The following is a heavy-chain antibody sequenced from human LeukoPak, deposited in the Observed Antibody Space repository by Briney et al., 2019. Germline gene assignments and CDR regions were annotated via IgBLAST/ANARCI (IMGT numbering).Heavy chain of an antibody. J-gene: IGHJ4*02. V-gene: IGHV3-48*02. CDR3: ERFAGEDY. D-gene: IGHD3-10*01. CDR1: GFTFSSYS. Sequence: GGSLRLSCAASGFTFSSYSMNWVRQAPGKGLEWVSYISSSSSTIQHADAVKGRFTISRDNAKNSLYLQMNSLREEDTAVYYCERFAGEDYWGQGTLVTVSS. CDR2: ISSSSSTI.